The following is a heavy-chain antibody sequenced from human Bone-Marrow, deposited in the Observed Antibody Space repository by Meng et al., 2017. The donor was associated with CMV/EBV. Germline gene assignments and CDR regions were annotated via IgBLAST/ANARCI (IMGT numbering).Heavy chain of an antibody. D-gene: IGHD2-15*01. CDR1: GGTFSSYA. J-gene: IGHJ6*02. CDR2: IIPIFGTA. CDR3: ARVVVVAAHHYYYYGMDV. V-gene: IGHV1-69*05. Sequence: SVKVSCKASGGTFSSYAISWVRQAPGQGLEWMGGIIPIFGTANYAQKFQGRVTITTDESTSTACMELGSLRSEDTAVYYCARVVVVAAHHYYYYGMDVWGQGTTVTVSS.